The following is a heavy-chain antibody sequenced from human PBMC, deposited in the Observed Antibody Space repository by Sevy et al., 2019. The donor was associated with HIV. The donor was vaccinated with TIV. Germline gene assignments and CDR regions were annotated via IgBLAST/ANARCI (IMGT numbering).Heavy chain of an antibody. V-gene: IGHV3-30-3*01. CDR3: ARVRGVYDNTGLFAY. J-gene: IGHJ4*02. Sequence: GGSLRLSCAASGFTFSNYAMHWVRQAPGKGLEWVTLISYDGSNKFYADSVKGRFTISRDNSKNTLNLQMNTLRVEDTAVYFCARVRGVYDNTGLFAYWGQGTLVTVSS. CDR2: ISYDGSNK. CDR1: GFTFSNYA. D-gene: IGHD3-22*01.